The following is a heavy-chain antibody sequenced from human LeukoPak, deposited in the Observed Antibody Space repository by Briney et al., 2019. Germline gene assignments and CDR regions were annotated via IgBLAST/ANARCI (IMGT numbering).Heavy chain of an antibody. CDR2: ITGSGGST. Sequence: GGSLRLSCPASGFTFSTYGMTWVRQAPGKGLEWVSTITGSGGSTYYADSVKGRFTISRDNSKNTLYLQMKSLRAHDTAAYYCAILRRGQSLGGFHIWGQGTMVTVSS. V-gene: IGHV3-23*01. CDR3: AILRRGQSLGGFHI. J-gene: IGHJ3*02. D-gene: IGHD6-19*01. CDR1: GFTFSTYG.